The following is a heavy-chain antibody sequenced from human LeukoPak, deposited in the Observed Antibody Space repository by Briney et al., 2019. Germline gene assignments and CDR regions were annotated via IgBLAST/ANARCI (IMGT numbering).Heavy chain of an antibody. D-gene: IGHD6-19*01. J-gene: IGHJ5*02. CDR3: ARAGGSSGWYGFDP. CDR1: GLTFSNYD. V-gene: IGHV3-13*04. Sequence: PGGSLRLSCAASGLTFSNYDMHWVRQAPGKGLEWVSFIGTVFDTSYPGSVKGRFTISRENAKNSVYLQMNSLRAGDTAVYYCARAGGSSGWYGFDPWGQGTLVTVSS. CDR2: IGTVFDT.